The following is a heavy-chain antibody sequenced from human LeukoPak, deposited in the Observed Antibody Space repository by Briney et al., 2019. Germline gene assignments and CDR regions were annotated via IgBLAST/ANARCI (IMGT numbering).Heavy chain of an antibody. D-gene: IGHD2-15*01. J-gene: IGHJ4*02. CDR1: GFTFSSYG. V-gene: IGHV3-33*01. CDR3: ARDGGRGYCSGGRCYPDN. CDR2: IWYDGNNK. Sequence: GRSLRLSCAASGFTFSSYGMHWVRQAPGKGLEWVAVIWYDGNNKFYVDSVKGRFTISRDNSKNTLHLQMNSLRAEDTAVYYCARDGGRGYCSGGRCYPDNWGQGTLVTVSS.